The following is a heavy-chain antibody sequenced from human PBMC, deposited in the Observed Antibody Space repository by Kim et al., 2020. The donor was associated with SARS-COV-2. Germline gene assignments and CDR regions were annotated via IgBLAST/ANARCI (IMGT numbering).Heavy chain of an antibody. J-gene: IGHJ6*02. Sequence: SRVTISVATSKNQFSLKLSSVTAADTAVYYCARHSTGFWNYYYYYGMDVWGQGTTVTVSS. D-gene: IGHD3-3*01. CDR3: ARHSTGFWNYYYYYGMDV. V-gene: IGHV4-39*01.